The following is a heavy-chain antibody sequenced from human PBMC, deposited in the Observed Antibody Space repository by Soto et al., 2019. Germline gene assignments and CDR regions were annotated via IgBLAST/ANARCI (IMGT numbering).Heavy chain of an antibody. J-gene: IGHJ6*02. V-gene: IGHV4-30-2*01. CDR2: IYHSGNT. D-gene: IGHD3-3*01. Sequence: KPSETLSLTCTVSGGSISTVGYSWSWIRQPPGKGLEWIGYIYHSGNTFYNPSLKSRVTISLDRSQNQFSLQLNSVTAADTAVYYCARVTSYYDFWSGPTVFYYGMDVWGQGTTVTVSS. CDR1: GGSISTVGYS. CDR3: ARVTSYYDFWSGPTVFYYGMDV.